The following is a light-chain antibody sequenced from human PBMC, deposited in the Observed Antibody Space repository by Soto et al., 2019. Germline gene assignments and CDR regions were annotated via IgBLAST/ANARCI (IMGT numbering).Light chain of an antibody. Sequence: EILLTQSPGTLSLSPGERATLSCRASQSVRNSYLAWYQQKPGQAPRLLIYGASGRATGIPDRFSGGGSGTEVTLTISRLEPEDFALYYCQQYGSSPYTLGQGTKLEI. CDR3: QQYGSSPYT. V-gene: IGKV3-20*01. CDR2: GAS. J-gene: IGKJ2*01. CDR1: QSVRNSY.